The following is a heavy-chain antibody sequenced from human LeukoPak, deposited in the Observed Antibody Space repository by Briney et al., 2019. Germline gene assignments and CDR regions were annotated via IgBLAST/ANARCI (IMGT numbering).Heavy chain of an antibody. J-gene: IGHJ4*02. CDR2: IQNDGSIK. Sequence: GGSLRLSCAASGFTFSFYGMHWVRQAPGEGLEWVAFIQNDGSIKYYSDAVKGRFTISRDNSKNTLYLQMNSLRVEDTAVYYCAREGDGYKFDYWGQGTLVTVSS. CDR3: AREGDGYKFDY. D-gene: IGHD5-24*01. V-gene: IGHV3-30*02. CDR1: GFTFSFYG.